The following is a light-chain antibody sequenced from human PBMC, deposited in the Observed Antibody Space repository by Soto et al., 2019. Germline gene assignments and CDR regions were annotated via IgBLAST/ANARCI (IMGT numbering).Light chain of an antibody. J-gene: IGKJ3*01. CDR1: KSVKMY. Sequence: DVQMTQSPSSLSASVGDRVTISCRASKSVKMYLNWYYQKPGKAPQLLIYAASTVQSGVPSRFSGSGSETDFTLTISSLQPEDFAIYYCQQSYSIPFTFGPGPTVDVK. V-gene: IGKV1-39*01. CDR2: AAS. CDR3: QQSYSIPFT.